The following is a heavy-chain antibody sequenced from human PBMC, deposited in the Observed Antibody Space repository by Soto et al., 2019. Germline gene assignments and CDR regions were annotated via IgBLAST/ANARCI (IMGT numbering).Heavy chain of an antibody. V-gene: IGHV1-3*05. D-gene: IGHD5-12*01. CDR1: GYTFTNYA. Sequence: QVQLVQSGAEEKKPGASVKVSCKASGYTFTNYATHWVRQAPGQRLEWMGWINAGNGNTKYSQKFQGRVTITRDTSASHAYMERSSLRSEDTAVYYCARVSGYYLPDYWGQGTLVTVSS. J-gene: IGHJ4*02. CDR3: ARVSGYYLPDY. CDR2: INAGNGNT.